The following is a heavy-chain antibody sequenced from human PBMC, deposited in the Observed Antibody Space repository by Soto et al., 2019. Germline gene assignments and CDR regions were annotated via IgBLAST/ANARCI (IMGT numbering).Heavy chain of an antibody. D-gene: IGHD2-2*01. V-gene: IGHV3-30*18. J-gene: IGHJ6*03. CDR2: ISYDGSNK. CDR3: AKDKCRSTSCYPYYYYYYMDV. Sequence: QVQLVESGGGVVQPGRSLRLSCAASGFTFSSYGMHWVRQAPGKGLEWVAVISYDGSNKYYADSVKGRFTISRDNYKNTQYLQMNSLRAEDTAVYYCAKDKCRSTSCYPYYYYYYMDVWGKGTPVTVSS. CDR1: GFTFSSYG.